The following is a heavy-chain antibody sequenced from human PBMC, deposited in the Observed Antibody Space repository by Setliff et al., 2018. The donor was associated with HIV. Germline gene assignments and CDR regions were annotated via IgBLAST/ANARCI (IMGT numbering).Heavy chain of an antibody. Sequence: PSETLSLTCTVSGGSISSYYWSWIRQPPGKGLEWIGHIYTSGSTSGSANYNPSLKSRVTISVDMSKNQFSLKLNSVTAADTAVYHCARDFVDWPPTYWGQGTLVTVSS. V-gene: IGHV4-4*08. CDR3: ARDFVDWPPTY. CDR1: GGSISSYY. J-gene: IGHJ4*02. CDR2: IYTSGSTSGSA. D-gene: IGHD3-9*01.